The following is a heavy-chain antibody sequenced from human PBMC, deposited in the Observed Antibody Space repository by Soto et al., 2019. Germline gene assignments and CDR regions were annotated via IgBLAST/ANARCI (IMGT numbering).Heavy chain of an antibody. Sequence: QVQLVESGGGLVKPGGSLRLSRAASGFTFSDYYMSWIRQAPGKGLEYISYISNGGSFIYYADSVKGRFTISRDTAKTSLYLQMNSLRAEDTALYYCARHRYYEGSVPGYGMDVWGQGTTVTVSS. CDR2: ISNGGSFI. V-gene: IGHV3-11*01. D-gene: IGHD3-16*01. CDR3: ARHRYYEGSVPGYGMDV. CDR1: GFTFSDYY. J-gene: IGHJ6*02.